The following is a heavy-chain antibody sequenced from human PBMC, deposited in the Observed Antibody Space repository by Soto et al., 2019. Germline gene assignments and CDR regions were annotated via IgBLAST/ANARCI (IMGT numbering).Heavy chain of an antibody. D-gene: IGHD3-9*01. CDR1: GFIFSSYA. Sequence: QVRLVESGGGVVQPGRSLRLSCAASGFIFSSYAMHWDRQAPGKGLEWVAVISYDGSNKYYADSVKGRFTISRDNSKNTLYLQMNSLRAEETAVYYCARYDVLTGSKDWGQGTLVTVSS. V-gene: IGHV3-30-3*01. J-gene: IGHJ4*02. CDR2: ISYDGSNK. CDR3: ARYDVLTGSKD.